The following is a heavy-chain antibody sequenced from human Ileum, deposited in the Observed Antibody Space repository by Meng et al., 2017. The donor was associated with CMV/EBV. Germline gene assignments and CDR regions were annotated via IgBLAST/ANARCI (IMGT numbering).Heavy chain of an antibody. Sequence: YGGSFSGYYWSWIRQPPGKGLEWIWEINHSGSTNYNPSLKSRVTISVDTSKNQFSLKLSSVTAADTAVYYCASYHYDFWSGKGWFDPWGQGTLVTVSS. J-gene: IGHJ5*02. CDR1: GGSFSGYY. CDR3: ASYHYDFWSGKGWFDP. CDR2: INHSGST. V-gene: IGHV4-34*01. D-gene: IGHD3-3*01.